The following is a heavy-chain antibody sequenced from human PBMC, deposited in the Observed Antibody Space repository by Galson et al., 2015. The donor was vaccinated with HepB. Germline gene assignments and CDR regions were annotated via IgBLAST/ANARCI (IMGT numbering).Heavy chain of an antibody. Sequence: SLRLSCAVSGFTFSSYAMDWVRQVPGKGLEWVAFIGSDGSTRSYADSVKGRFTISRDKSKNTLYVQMDSLRAEDTAVYYCATGADYCFVNWGQGTLVTVSS. J-gene: IGHJ4*02. CDR1: GFTFSSYA. V-gene: IGHV3-30*02. CDR2: IGSDGSTR. CDR3: ATGADYCFVN.